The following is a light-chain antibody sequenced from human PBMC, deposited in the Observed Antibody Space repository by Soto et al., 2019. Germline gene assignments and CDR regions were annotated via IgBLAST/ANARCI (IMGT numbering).Light chain of an antibody. CDR2: DAS. CDR3: QQYNSYSWT. J-gene: IGKJ1*01. V-gene: IGKV1-5*01. Sequence: DIQMTQSPSTLSASVGEAVTVTCRASQSVSGWLAWYQQKPGEAPKLLIYDASTLESGVPSRFSGTGSGTEFTLTISSLQPDDFATYYCQQYNSYSWTFGQGTKVDIK. CDR1: QSVSGW.